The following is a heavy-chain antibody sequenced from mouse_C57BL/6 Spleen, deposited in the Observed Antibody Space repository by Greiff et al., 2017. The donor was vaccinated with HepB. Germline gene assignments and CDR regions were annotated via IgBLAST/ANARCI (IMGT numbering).Heavy chain of an antibody. CDR2: IYPSDSET. J-gene: IGHJ2*01. V-gene: IGHV1-61*01. CDR3: SGSGIYYDYGGYFDY. D-gene: IGHD2-4*01. Sequence: VQLQQPGAELVRPGSSVKLSCKASGYTFTSYWMDWVKQRPGQGLEWIGNIYPSDSETHYNQKFKDKATLTVDKSSSTAYMQLISLTSEDAAVYYCSGSGIYYDYGGYFDYWGQGTTLTVSS. CDR1: GYTFTSYW.